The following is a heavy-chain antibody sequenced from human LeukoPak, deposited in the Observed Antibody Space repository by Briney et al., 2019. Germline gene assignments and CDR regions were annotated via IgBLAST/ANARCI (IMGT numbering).Heavy chain of an antibody. CDR1: GGSISSYY. CDR2: IYYSGST. CDR3: ARSSISDEWDFWSGYRGTHQLDAFDI. Sequence: SETLSLTCTVSGGSISSYYWSWIRQPPGRGLEWIGYIYYSGSTNYNPSLKSRITISVDTSKKQFSLKLSSVTAADTAVYYCARSSISDEWDFWSGYRGTHQLDAFDIWGQGTMVTVSS. D-gene: IGHD3-3*01. V-gene: IGHV4-59*01. J-gene: IGHJ3*02.